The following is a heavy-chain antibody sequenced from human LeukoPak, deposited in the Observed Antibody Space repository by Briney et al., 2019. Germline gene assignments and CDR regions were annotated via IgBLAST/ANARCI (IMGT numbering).Heavy chain of an antibody. J-gene: IGHJ4*02. D-gene: IGHD1-1*01. CDR3: AREYNWNRRRNFDY. CDR2: INPNSGGT. CDR1: GYTFTGYY. V-gene: IGHV1-2*02. Sequence: ASVKVSCKASGYTFTGYYMHWVRQAPGQGLEWMGWINPNSGGTNYAQKFQGRVTMTRDTSISTAYMELSSLRSEDTAVYYCAREYNWNRRRNFDYWGQGTLVTVSS.